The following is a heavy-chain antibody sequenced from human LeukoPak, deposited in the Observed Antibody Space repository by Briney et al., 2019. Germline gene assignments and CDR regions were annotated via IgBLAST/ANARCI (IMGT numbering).Heavy chain of an antibody. D-gene: IGHD2-2*01. CDR1: GFTFSSYW. J-gene: IGHJ4*02. CDR2: INSDGSST. CDR3: ARLQGAISVVPTAAFDY. Sequence: GGSLRLSCAASGFTFSSYWTFWVRQTPGKGLVWVSRINSDGSSTSYADSVKGRFTIFRDNAKNTLYLQMNSLRAEDTAVYYCARLQGAISVVPTAAFDYWGQGTLVTVSS. V-gene: IGHV3-74*01.